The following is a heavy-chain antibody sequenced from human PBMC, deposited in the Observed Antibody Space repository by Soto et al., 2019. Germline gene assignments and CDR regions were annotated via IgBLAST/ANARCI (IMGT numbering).Heavy chain of an antibody. D-gene: IGHD2-8*01. V-gene: IGHV3-30*18. CDR1: GFTFSSYG. CDR2: ISYDGSNK. J-gene: IGHJ6*03. Sequence: QVQLVESGGGVVQPGRSLRLSCAASGFTFSSYGMHWVRQAPGKGLEWVAVISYDGSNKYYADSVKGRFTISRDNSKNTLYLQMNSLRADDTAVYYCAKEALGYCTNGVCKRSYYYYYYMDVWGKGTTVTVSS. CDR3: AKEALGYCTNGVCKRSYYYYYYMDV.